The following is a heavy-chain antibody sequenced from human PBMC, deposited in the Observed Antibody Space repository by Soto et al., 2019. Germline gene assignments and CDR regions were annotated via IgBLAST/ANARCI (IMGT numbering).Heavy chain of an antibody. CDR2: ISSSTKTI. Sequence: EVKLVESGGGLVQPGGSLRLSCAASGFSLSTYSMNWVRQAPGKGLEWLSYISSSTKTIFYADSVKGRFTISRDSANNPLYLQMNSLRDEDTAVYFCARGLGWRRGPFDCWGQGTLVAVSP. CDR1: GFSLSTYS. V-gene: IGHV3-48*02. J-gene: IGHJ4*02. D-gene: IGHD2-21*01. CDR3: ARGLGWRRGPFDC.